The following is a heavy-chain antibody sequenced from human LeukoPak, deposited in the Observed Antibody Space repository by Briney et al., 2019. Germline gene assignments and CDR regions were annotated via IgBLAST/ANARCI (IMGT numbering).Heavy chain of an antibody. CDR3: ANSHVFSWRHLAGSLDAFYI. D-gene: IGHD6-13*01. J-gene: IGHJ3*02. V-gene: IGHV3-30*18. CDR2: ISYDGSKK. CDR1: GFTLCSYY. Sequence: GGSLRLSCAACGFTLCSYYIHGPRQAPGKGLEWVAVISYDGSKKYYADSVKGRFTISRDNYRITLYLKMDSLRPEDTAVYYCANSHVFSWRHLAGSLDAFYIWGQGTMVTVSS.